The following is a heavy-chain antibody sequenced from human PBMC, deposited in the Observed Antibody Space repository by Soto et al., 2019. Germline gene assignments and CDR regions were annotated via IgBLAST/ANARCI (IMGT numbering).Heavy chain of an antibody. CDR3: AAVRTTGTTWYYYYGMDV. CDR1: GFTFSSYG. CDR2: ISYDGSNK. D-gene: IGHD1-1*01. J-gene: IGHJ6*02. Sequence: QVQLVESGGGVVQPGRSLRLSCAASGFTFSSYGMHWVRQAPGKGLEWVAVISYDGSNKYYADSVKGRFTISRDNSKNTPYLQMNSLRAEDTAVYYCAAVRTTGTTWYYYYGMDVWGQGTTVTVSS. V-gene: IGHV3-30*03.